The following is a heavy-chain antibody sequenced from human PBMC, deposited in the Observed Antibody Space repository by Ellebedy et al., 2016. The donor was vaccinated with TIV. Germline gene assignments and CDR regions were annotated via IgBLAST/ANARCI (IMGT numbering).Heavy chain of an antibody. J-gene: IGHJ5*02. D-gene: IGHD4-17*01. V-gene: IGHV3-7*01. CDR2: IRQEGDEI. CDR3: AMRASYGDYAVQVNPWFDP. Sequence: GESLKISCAASGFNFRSYWMTWVRQAPGKGLEWVSKIRQEGDEIYYVESVKGRFTISRDNAKSSLFLQMNSLRVEDTAVYYCAMRASYGDYAVQVNPWFDPWGQGTLVTVSS. CDR1: GFNFRSYW.